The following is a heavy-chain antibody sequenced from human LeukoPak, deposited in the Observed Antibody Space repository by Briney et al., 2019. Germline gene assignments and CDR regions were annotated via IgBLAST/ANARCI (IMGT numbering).Heavy chain of an antibody. Sequence: GGSLRLSCAASGFTFSSYAMHWVRQAPGKGLEWVAVISYDGSNKYYADSVKGRFTISRDNSKNTLYLQMNSLRAEDTAVYYCARDLAKQQLPQGWFDPWGQGTLVTVSS. CDR2: ISYDGSNK. V-gene: IGHV3-30-3*01. J-gene: IGHJ5*02. CDR3: ARDLAKQQLPQGWFDP. CDR1: GFTFSSYA. D-gene: IGHD6-13*01.